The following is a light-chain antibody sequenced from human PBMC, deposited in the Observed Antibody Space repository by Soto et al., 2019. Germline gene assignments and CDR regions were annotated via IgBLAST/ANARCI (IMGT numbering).Light chain of an antibody. J-gene: IGLJ1*01. CDR2: DVT. Sequence: QSALTQPASVSGSPGQSITISCTGTSSDVGDNNYVSWYQQHPGKAPKLMIYDVTHRPSGISKRFSGSKSGNTASLTISGLQAEDEADYYCSSYTSSSTLYVFGPGTKLTVL. CDR3: SSYTSSSTLYV. CDR1: SSDVGDNNY. V-gene: IGLV2-14*01.